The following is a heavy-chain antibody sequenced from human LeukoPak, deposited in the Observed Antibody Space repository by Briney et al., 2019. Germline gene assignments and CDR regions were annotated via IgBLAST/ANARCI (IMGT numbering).Heavy chain of an antibody. CDR3: AKDGQVTYYYDSSGLSSAYYFDY. V-gene: IGHV3-21*01. J-gene: IGHJ4*02. Sequence: AGGSLRLSCAASGFTFSSYSMNWVRQAPGKGLEWVSSISSSSSYIYYADSVKGRFTISRDNSKNTLYLQMNSLRAEDTAVYYCAKDGQVTYYYDSSGLSSAYYFDYWGQGTLVTVSS. D-gene: IGHD3-22*01. CDR2: ISSSSSYI. CDR1: GFTFSSYS.